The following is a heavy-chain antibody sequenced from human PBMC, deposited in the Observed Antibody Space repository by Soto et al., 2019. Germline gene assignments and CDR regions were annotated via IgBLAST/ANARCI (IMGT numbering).Heavy chain of an antibody. CDR2: IWYDGSNK. CDR1: GFTFSSYG. Sequence: GGSLRLSCAASGFTFSSYGMHWVRQAPGKGLEWVAVIWYDGSNKYYADSVKGRFTISRDNSKNTLYLQMSSLRAEDTAVYYCARAVGYSSSWYNSLFDYWGQGTLVTVSS. V-gene: IGHV3-33*01. J-gene: IGHJ4*02. D-gene: IGHD6-13*01. CDR3: ARAVGYSSSWYNSLFDY.